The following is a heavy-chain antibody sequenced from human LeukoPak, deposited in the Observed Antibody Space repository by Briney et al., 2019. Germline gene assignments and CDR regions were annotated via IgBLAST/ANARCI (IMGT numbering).Heavy chain of an antibody. J-gene: IGHJ4*02. Sequence: SETLSLTCTVSVGSISDISYYWGWIRQPPGKGLEWIGTIYYSGTTYYNPSLRSRLTISVDTSKNQFSLKLSSVTAADTAVYYCARVGRGFGKLLYFDYWGQGTLVTVSS. CDR2: IYYSGTT. V-gene: IGHV4-39*07. CDR3: ARVGRGFGKLLYFDY. D-gene: IGHD3-10*01. CDR1: VGSISDISYY.